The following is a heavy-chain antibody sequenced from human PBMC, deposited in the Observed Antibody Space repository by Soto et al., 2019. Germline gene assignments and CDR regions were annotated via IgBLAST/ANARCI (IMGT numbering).Heavy chain of an antibody. CDR1: GGYFSGYD. V-gene: IGHV4-34*01. J-gene: IGHJ6*02. CDR2: INHSGST. Sequence: TSETQSLTCAVYGGYFSGYDLGWIRQHPGKGLEWIGEINHSGSTNYNPSLKSRVTISVDTSKNQFSLKLSSVTAADTAVYYCASGGSSSWYYYGMDVWGQGTTVTVSS. D-gene: IGHD6-13*01. CDR3: ASGGSSSWYYYGMDV.